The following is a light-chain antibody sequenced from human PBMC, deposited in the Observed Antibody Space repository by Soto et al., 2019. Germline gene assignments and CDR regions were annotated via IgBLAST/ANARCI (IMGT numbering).Light chain of an antibody. CDR3: QQYGSSRWT. Sequence: ETVLTPSPGTLSLSQGKSATLSCRVSQSVSSSYLAWYQQDRGQAPRLLIYGASSRAPGIPDRFGGSGSGTDFTLTISRLKPEDFAVYYCQQYGSSRWTFGQGTKVDIK. CDR2: GAS. CDR1: QSVSSSY. J-gene: IGKJ1*01. V-gene: IGKV3-20*01.